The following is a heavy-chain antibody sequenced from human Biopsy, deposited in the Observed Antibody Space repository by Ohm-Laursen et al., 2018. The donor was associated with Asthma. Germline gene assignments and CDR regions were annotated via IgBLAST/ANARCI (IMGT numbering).Heavy chain of an antibody. CDR3: ARSYGQFDSREAAY. V-gene: IGHV3-21*01. CDR1: GFTFSGYT. CDR2: ITSSSSYI. Sequence: SLRLSCAAIGFTFSGYTMNWVRQAPGKGLEWVSSITSSSSYIFYADSVKGRFTITRDNSRNSLYLQMNSLRADVTAVYFCARSYGQFDSREAAYWGQGTLVTVSS. J-gene: IGHJ4*02. D-gene: IGHD3-10*01.